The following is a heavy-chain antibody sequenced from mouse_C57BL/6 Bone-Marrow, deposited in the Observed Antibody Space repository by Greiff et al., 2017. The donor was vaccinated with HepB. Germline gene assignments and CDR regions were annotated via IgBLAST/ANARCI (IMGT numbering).Heavy chain of an antibody. Sequence: VQLKQSGAELVRPGASVKLSCKASGYTFTDYYINWVKQRPGQGLEWIARIYPGSGNTYYNEKFKGKATLTAEKSSSTAYMQLSSLTSEDSAVYFCARGLLPYSDYWGQGTTLTVSS. J-gene: IGHJ2*01. D-gene: IGHD2-3*01. V-gene: IGHV1-76*01. CDR1: GYTFTDYY. CDR3: ARGLLPYSDY. CDR2: IYPGSGNT.